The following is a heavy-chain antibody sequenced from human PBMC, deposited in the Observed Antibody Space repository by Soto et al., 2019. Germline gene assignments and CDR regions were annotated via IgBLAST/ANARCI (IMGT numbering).Heavy chain of an antibody. V-gene: IGHV4-34*01. Sequence: KASETLSLTCAVYGGSFSGYYWSWIRQPPGKGLEWIGEINHSGSTNYNPSLKSRVTISVDTSKNQFSLKLSSVTAADTAVYYCARGGTGYPYYYYYGMDVWGQRTTVTVSS. CDR1: GGSFSGYY. D-gene: IGHD1-1*01. CDR2: INHSGST. J-gene: IGHJ6*02. CDR3: ARGGTGYPYYYYYGMDV.